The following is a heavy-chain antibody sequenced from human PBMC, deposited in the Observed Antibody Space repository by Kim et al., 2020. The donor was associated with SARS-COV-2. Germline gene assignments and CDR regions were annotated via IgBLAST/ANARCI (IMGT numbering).Heavy chain of an antibody. CDR3: ARENYGSGRGYYYYYYGMGV. CDR2: ISSSGSTI. J-gene: IGHJ6*02. D-gene: IGHD3-10*01. CDR1: GFTFSSYE. Sequence: GGSLRLSCAASGFTFSSYEMNWVRQAPGKGLEWVSYISSSGSTIYYADSVKGRFTISRDNAKNSLYLQMNSLRAEDTAVYYCARENYGSGRGYYYYYYGMGVWRQGTTVTVSS. V-gene: IGHV3-48*03.